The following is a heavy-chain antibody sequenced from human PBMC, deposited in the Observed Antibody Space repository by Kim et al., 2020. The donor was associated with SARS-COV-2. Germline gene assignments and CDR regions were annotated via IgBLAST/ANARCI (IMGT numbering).Heavy chain of an antibody. CDR3: ARGFVSLAAAGGWGYYGMDV. CDR2: IWYDGSNK. V-gene: IGHV3-33*01. J-gene: IGHJ6*02. D-gene: IGHD6-13*01. Sequence: GGSLRLSCAASGFTFSSYGMHWVRQAPGKGLEWVAVIWYDGSNKYYADSVKGRFTISRDNSKNTLYLQMNSLRAEDTAVYYCARGFVSLAAAGGWGYYGMDVWGQGTTVTVSS. CDR1: GFTFSSYG.